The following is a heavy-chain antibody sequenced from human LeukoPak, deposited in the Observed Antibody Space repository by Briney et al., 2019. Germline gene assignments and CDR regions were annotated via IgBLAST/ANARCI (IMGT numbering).Heavy chain of an antibody. CDR1: GFTVSSNY. D-gene: IGHD4-11*01. Sequence: PGGSLRLSCAASGFTVSSNYMSWVRQAPGKGLEWVSVISVSGGSTYYADSVKGRFTISRDNSKNTLYLQMNSLRVEDTAVYYCAKGGGATVPFDNWGQGTLVTVSS. J-gene: IGHJ4*02. CDR3: AKGGGATVPFDN. V-gene: IGHV3-23*01. CDR2: ISVSGGST.